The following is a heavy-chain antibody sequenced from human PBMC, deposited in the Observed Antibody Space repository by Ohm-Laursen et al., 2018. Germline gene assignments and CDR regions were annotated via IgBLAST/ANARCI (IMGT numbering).Heavy chain of an antibody. D-gene: IGHD3-10*01. CDR1: GYTFTSYD. J-gene: IGHJ4*02. CDR3: ARGLLLSTMVRGAPAGY. CDR2: MNPNSGNT. V-gene: IGHV1-8*01. Sequence: SVKVSCKASGYTFTSYDINWVRQATGQGLEWMGWMNPNSGNTGYAQKFQGRVTMTRNTSISTAYMELSSLRSEDTAVYYCARGLLLSTMVRGAPAGYWGQGTLVTVSS.